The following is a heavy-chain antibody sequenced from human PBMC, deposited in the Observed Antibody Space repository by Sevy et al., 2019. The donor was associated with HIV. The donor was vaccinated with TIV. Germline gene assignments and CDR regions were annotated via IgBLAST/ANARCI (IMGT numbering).Heavy chain of an antibody. CDR1: GFGFSGTW. D-gene: IGHD3-10*01. Sequence: GGSLRLSCAASGFGFSGTWMNWVRQAPGKGLEWVAIISPEGSRIDYADSVKGRLIISRDYANSSVSLQMNSLRVEDMGVYYCAKDRGWKTFDYWGQGALVTVSS. J-gene: IGHJ4*02. CDR2: ISPEGSRI. V-gene: IGHV3-7*04. CDR3: AKDRGWKTFDY.